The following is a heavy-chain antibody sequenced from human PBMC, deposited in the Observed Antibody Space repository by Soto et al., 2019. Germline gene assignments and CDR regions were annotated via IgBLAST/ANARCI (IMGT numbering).Heavy chain of an antibody. J-gene: IGHJ3*02. CDR3: AKGHPQDSYGYFSPEDDAFDI. D-gene: IGHD5-18*01. V-gene: IGHV3-23*01. Sequence: EVQLLESGGGLVQPGGSLRLSCAGSGFMFSTYAMSWVRQAPGKGLEWVSGTGGSGGVTYYADSVKGRFDVSRDNSKNTLYLQMNSLRAGDTAVYYCAKGHPQDSYGYFSPEDDAFDIWGQGTMVTVSS. CDR2: TGGSGGVT. CDR1: GFMFSTYA.